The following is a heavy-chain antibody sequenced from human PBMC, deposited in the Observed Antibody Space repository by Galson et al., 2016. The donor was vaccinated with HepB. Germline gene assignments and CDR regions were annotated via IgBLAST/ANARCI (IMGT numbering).Heavy chain of an antibody. CDR2: IGSDTRYT. J-gene: IGHJ4*02. V-gene: IGHV3-21*01. Sequence: SLRLSCAASGFKFISHALNRVRQAPGRGLEWISSIGSDTRYTYYADSVKGRFTVSRDNAKNSLYLLLNSLRADDTAVYYCARSGLTAEFDYWGQGTLVAVSS. CDR3: ARSGLTAEFDY. D-gene: IGHD2-21*02. CDR1: GFKFISHA.